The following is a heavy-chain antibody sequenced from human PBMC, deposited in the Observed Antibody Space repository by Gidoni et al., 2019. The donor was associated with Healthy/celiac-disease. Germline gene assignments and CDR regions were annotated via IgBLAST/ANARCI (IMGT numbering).Heavy chain of an antibody. J-gene: IGHJ4*02. CDR2: ISGSGGST. D-gene: IGHD5-18*01. CDR1: DFTFGPYA. Sequence: EVQLLESGGGLVQPGGSLRLSGAASDFTFGPYAMSWVRQAPGKGLEWVSSISGSGGSTYYADSVKGRFTISRDKSKNTLYLQMNSLRAEETAVYYCAKSRERSAMVTTPFDYWGQGTLVTVSS. CDR3: AKSRERSAMVTTPFDY. V-gene: IGHV3-23*01.